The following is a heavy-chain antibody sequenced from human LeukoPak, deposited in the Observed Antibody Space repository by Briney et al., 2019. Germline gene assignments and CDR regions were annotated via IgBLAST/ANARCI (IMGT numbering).Heavy chain of an antibody. CDR1: GGSISSGDYY. D-gene: IGHD3-10*01. Sequence: SQTLSLTCTVSGGSISSGDYYWSWIRQPPGKGLEWIGYIYYSGSTYYNPSLKSRVTISVDTSKNQFSLKLSSVTAADTAVYYCARVGYYGSGSDPYFDYWGQGTLVTVSS. CDR2: IYYSGST. CDR3: ARVGYYGSGSDPYFDY. V-gene: IGHV4-30-4*01. J-gene: IGHJ4*02.